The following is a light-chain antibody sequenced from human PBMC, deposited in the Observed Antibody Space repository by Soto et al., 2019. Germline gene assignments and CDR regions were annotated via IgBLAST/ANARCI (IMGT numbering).Light chain of an antibody. CDR2: DAS. CDR1: RTINNW. J-gene: IGKJ2*01. CDR3: QQYNSY. Sequence: DIQMTQSPSTLSASVGDRVTITGRASRTINNWLAWYQQKPGKAPKLLIYDASSLETGVPPRFSGSGSGTEFTLTISSLQPDDFATYNCQQYNSYFGQGTKLEIK. V-gene: IGKV1-5*01.